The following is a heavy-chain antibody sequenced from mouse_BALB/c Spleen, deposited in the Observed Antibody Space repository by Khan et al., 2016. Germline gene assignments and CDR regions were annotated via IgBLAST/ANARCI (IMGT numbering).Heavy chain of an antibody. CDR2: ISTYNGNT. Sequence: QVQLKESGPEVVRPGVSVKISCKGSGYTFTDYAMHWVKQSHAKSLEWIGVISTYNGNTNYNQTFKGKATLTVDKSSSTAYMELARLTSEDSAIYYCAIITTRAMDYWGQGTSVTVSS. CDR1: GYTFTDYA. CDR3: AIITTRAMDY. V-gene: IGHV1S137*01. J-gene: IGHJ4*01. D-gene: IGHD1-2*01.